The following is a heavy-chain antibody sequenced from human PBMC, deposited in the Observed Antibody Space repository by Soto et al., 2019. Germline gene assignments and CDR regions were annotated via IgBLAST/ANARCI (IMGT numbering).Heavy chain of an antibody. D-gene: IGHD2-8*02. CDR1: GGSISSYY. Sequence: SETLSLTCTVSGGSISSYYWSWIRQPPGKGLEWIGDIYYSASTTYNPSLKSRVTISVDTSKNQFSLKLTSVTAADTAVYYCARDKITGLFDYWGEGTLVTVSS. CDR3: ARDKITGLFDY. J-gene: IGHJ4*02. CDR2: IYYSAST. V-gene: IGHV4-59*12.